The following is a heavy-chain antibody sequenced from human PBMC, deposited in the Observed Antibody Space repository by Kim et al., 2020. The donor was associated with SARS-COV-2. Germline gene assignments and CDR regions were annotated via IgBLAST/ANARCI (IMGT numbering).Heavy chain of an antibody. Sequence: GGSLRLSCAASGFTFSSYGMHWVRQAPGKGLEWVAVIWYDGSNKYYADSVKGRFTISRDNSKNTLYLQMNSLRAEDTAVYYCAKGGSSLFYYYYGMDVWGQGTMVTVSS. CDR2: IWYDGSNK. D-gene: IGHD6-13*01. CDR1: GFTFSSYG. V-gene: IGHV3-33*06. J-gene: IGHJ6*02. CDR3: AKGGSSLFYYYYGMDV.